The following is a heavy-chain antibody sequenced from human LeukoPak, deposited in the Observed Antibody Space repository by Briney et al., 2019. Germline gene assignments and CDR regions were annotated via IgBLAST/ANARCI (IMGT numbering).Heavy chain of an antibody. J-gene: IGHJ6*02. CDR2: INPNSGGT. CDR3: AKITVAGNGGDLDV. V-gene: IGHV1-2*06. D-gene: IGHD6-19*01. Sequence: GASVKVSCKASGYTFIGYYIHWVRQAPGQGLEWMGRINPNSGGTNYAQRFQGRVTMTRDTSISTAYMELSSLRSDDTAVYYCAKITVAGNGGDLDVWGQGTTVTVSS. CDR1: GYTFIGYY.